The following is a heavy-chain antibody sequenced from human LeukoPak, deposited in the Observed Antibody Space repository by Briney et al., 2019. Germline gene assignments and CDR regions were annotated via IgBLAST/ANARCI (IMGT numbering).Heavy chain of an antibody. J-gene: IGHJ3*02. Sequence: ASVKVSCKASGYTFTSYGISWVRQAPGQGLEWMGWISAYNGNTNYAQKFQGRVTMTTDTSTSTAYMELSSLRSEDTAVYYCARVSLLYSSSWFSRDDAFDIWGQGTMVTVSS. V-gene: IGHV1-18*01. CDR3: ARVSLLYSSSWFSRDDAFDI. CDR1: GYTFTSYG. D-gene: IGHD6-13*01. CDR2: ISAYNGNT.